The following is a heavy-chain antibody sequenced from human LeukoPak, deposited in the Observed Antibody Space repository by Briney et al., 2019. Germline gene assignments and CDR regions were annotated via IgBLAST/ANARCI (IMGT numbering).Heavy chain of an antibody. CDR2: VNPNSGNT. J-gene: IGHJ6*03. Sequence: ASVKVSCKASGYTFTSYDINWVRQATGQGLEWMGWVNPNSGNTGYAQKFQGRVTMTRNTSISTAYMELSSLRSEDTAVYYCARGLLAAAGLYYYYYYMDVWGKGTTVTVSS. CDR1: GYTFTSYD. D-gene: IGHD6-13*01. V-gene: IGHV1-8*01. CDR3: ARGLLAAAGLYYYYYYMDV.